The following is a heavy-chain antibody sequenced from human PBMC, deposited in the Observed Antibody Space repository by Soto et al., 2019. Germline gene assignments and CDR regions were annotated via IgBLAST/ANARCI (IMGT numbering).Heavy chain of an antibody. V-gene: IGHV3-23*01. Sequence: EMQLLVSGGGLAQPGGSLRLSCAASGFAFGSYAMSWVRQAPGTGLEWVSGITPGGGTTNYPDSVKGRFTISRDNYNNTLYPETNSLRVEETAIYYCAKDRGGEFTSSRDFDYWGQGTLVTVAS. CDR3: AKDRGGEFTSSRDFDY. J-gene: IGHJ4*02. D-gene: IGHD3-16*01. CDR1: GFAFGSYA. CDR2: ITPGGGTT.